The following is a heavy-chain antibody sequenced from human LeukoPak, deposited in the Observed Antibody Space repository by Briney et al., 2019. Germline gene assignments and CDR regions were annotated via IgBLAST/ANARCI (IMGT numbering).Heavy chain of an antibody. CDR1: GGTFSSYA. Sequence: ASVNVSCKASGGTFSSYAISWVRQAPGQGLEWMGGIIPIFGTANYAQKFQGRVTITADESTSTAYMELSSLRSEDTAVYYCASGNKYYYYYYGMDVWGQGTTVTVSS. CDR3: ASGNKYYYYYYGMDV. CDR2: IIPIFGTA. J-gene: IGHJ6*02. V-gene: IGHV1-69*13. D-gene: IGHD1/OR15-1a*01.